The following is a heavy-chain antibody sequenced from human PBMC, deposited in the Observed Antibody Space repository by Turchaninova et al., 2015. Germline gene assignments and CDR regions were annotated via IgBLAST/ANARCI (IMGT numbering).Heavy chain of an antibody. CDR3: ARGGGGWYPDY. J-gene: IGHJ4*02. Sequence: QVQLPQWGAGLLKPSETLSLTCPAYGGSFSAFSWSWIRQPPREGLEWIGEINHSGSTNYNSSLESRVTISIDTSKSQFSLELTSVTAADTAVYYCARGGGGWYPDYWGQGTLVTVSS. CDR2: INHSGST. V-gene: IGHV4-34*01. D-gene: IGHD6-19*01. CDR1: GGSFSAFS.